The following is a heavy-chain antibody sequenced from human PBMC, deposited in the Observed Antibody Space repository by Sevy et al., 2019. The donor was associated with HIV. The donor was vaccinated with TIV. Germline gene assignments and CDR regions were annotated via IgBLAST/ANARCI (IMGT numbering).Heavy chain of an antibody. CDR2: IQYDGSNK. D-gene: IGHD2-21*01. V-gene: IGHV3-30*02. CDR1: GFSFSGYD. Sequence: GGSLRLSCAASGFSFSGYDMHWVRQAPGKGLEWMSYIQYDGSNKDYADSVKGRFTISRDNSKNTLYLQMNSLRVEDTAVFYCVKEGGGEGGDHWGQGTLVTVSS. CDR3: VKEGGGEGGDH. J-gene: IGHJ4*02.